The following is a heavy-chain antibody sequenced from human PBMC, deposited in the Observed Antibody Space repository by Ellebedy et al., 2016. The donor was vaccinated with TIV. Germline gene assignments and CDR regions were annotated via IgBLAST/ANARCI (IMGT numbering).Heavy chain of an antibody. V-gene: IGHV4-34*01. CDR1: GGSFSGYY. CDR2: IYYSGST. CDR3: AITAISRSYGMDV. D-gene: IGHD3-3*02. J-gene: IGHJ6*02. Sequence: MPSETLSLTCAVYGGSFSGYYWSWIRQPPGKGLEWIGSIYYSGSTYYNPSLKSRVTISVDTSKNQFSLKLSSVTAADTAVYYCAITAISRSYGMDVWGQGTTVTVSS.